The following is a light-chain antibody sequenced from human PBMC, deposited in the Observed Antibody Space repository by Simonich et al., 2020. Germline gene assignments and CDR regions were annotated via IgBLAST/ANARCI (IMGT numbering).Light chain of an antibody. Sequence: DIVMTQSPDSLSVSLGERATINCKSSQSVLYSSNNKNHLAWYQQKPRHPPKLIIYWASTRESGVPDRCSGSGSGTDFTLTISSLQAEDVAVYYCQQYYSTPYTFGQGTKLEIK. CDR2: WAS. CDR1: QSVLYSSNNKNH. J-gene: IGKJ2*01. CDR3: QQYYSTPYT. V-gene: IGKV4-1*01.